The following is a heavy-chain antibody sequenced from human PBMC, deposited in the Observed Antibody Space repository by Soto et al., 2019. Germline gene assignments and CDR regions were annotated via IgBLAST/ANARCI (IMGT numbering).Heavy chain of an antibody. V-gene: IGHV3-74*01. CDR1: GFTFSSYW. J-gene: IGHJ6*02. D-gene: IGHD3-10*01. CDR3: ARDDITMVRGVQNNYYYGMDV. CDR2: INSDGSST. Sequence: GGSLRLSCAASGFTFSSYWMHWVRQAPGKGLVWVSRINSDGSSTSYADSVKGRFTISRDNAKNTLYLQMNSLRAEDTAVYYCARDDITMVRGVQNNYYYGMDVWGQGTTVTVSS.